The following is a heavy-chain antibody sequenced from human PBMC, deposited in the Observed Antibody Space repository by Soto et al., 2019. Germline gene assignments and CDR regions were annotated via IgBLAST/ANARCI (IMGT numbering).Heavy chain of an antibody. V-gene: IGHV5-51*01. Sequence: GESLKISCKGSGYSFTSYWIGWVRQMPGKGLEWMGIIYPGDSDTRYSPSFQGQVTISVDKSTNTAYLQWSSLKASDTAIYYCAIPQELGSRYIGADVWGQGTTVTVSS. J-gene: IGHJ6*02. CDR1: GYSFTSYW. CDR2: IYPGDSDT. CDR3: AIPQELGSRYIGADV. D-gene: IGHD1-1*01.